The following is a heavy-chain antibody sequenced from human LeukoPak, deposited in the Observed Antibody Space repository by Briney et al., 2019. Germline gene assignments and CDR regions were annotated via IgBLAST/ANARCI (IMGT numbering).Heavy chain of an antibody. D-gene: IGHD6-19*01. Sequence: GGSLRLSCAASGFTFSSYGMHWVRQAPGKGLEWVAFIRYDGSNKYYADSVKGRFTISRDNSKNTLYLQMNSLRAEDTAVYYCARDGGVAGFSSWFDPWGQGTLVTVSS. CDR1: GFTFSSYG. CDR3: ARDGGVAGFSSWFDP. CDR2: IRYDGSNK. J-gene: IGHJ5*02. V-gene: IGHV3-30*02.